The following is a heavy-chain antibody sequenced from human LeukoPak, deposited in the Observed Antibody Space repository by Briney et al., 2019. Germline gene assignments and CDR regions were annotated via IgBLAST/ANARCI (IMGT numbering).Heavy chain of an antibody. Sequence: GGSLRLSRAASGFTFSSYAMSWVRQAPGKGLEWVSAISGSGGSTYYADSVKGRFTISRDNSKNTLYLQMNSLRAEDTAVYYCAKVFGAVAGIWDAFDIWGQGTMVTVSS. CDR1: GFTFSSYA. J-gene: IGHJ3*02. D-gene: IGHD6-19*01. CDR2: ISGSGGST. V-gene: IGHV3-23*01. CDR3: AKVFGAVAGIWDAFDI.